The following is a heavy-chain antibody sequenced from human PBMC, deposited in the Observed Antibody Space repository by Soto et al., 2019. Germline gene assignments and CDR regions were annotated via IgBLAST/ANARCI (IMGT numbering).Heavy chain of an antibody. V-gene: IGHV1-8*01. Sequence: ASVKVSCKASGYTFTSYDINWVRQATGQGLEWKGRMNPNSGNTGYAQKFQGRVTMTRNTSISTAYMELSSLRSEDTAVYYCSIGQAARPRFRYYYYYMDVWGKGTTVTVSS. J-gene: IGHJ6*03. CDR2: MNPNSGNT. D-gene: IGHD6-6*01. CDR1: GYTFTSYD. CDR3: SIGQAARPRFRYYYYYMDV.